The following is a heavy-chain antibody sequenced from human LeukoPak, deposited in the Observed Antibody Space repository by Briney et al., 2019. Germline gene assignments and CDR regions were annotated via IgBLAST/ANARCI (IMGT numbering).Heavy chain of an antibody. CDR1: GGSISSGDYY. CDR3: ARGLAARSVTVNWFDP. D-gene: IGHD6-6*01. Sequence: SQTLSLTCTVSGGSISSGDYYWSWIRQPPGKGLEWIGYIYYSGSTYYNPSLKSRVTISVDTSKNQFSLKLSSVTAADTAVCYCARGLAARSVTVNWFDPWGQGTLVTVSS. V-gene: IGHV4-30-4*01. CDR2: IYYSGST. J-gene: IGHJ5*02.